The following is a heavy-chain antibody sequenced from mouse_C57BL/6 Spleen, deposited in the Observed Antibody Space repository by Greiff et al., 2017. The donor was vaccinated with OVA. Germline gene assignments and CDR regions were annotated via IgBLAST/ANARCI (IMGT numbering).Heavy chain of an antibody. Sequence: VQLKESGPELVKPGASVKISCKASGYAFSSSWMHWVKQRPGQGLEWIGRIYPGDGDTYYNGKFKGKATLTADKSSSTAYMQLSSLTSEDSAVYFCARPHYYGYDGDDWGKGTTLTVSS. CDR1: GYAFSSSW. V-gene: IGHV1-82*01. D-gene: IGHD2-2*01. CDR3: ARPHYYGYDGDD. J-gene: IGHJ2*01. CDR2: IYPGDGDT.